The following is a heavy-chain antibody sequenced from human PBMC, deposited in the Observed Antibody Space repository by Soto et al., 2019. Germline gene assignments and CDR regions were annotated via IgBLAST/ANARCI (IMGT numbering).Heavy chain of an antibody. CDR2: ISAYNGNT. J-gene: IGHJ3*02. V-gene: IGHV1-18*01. CDR1: GYTFTNYG. CDR3: ARDPPLVMMAGVGATITGGRLSDAFDI. Sequence: ASVKVSCKASGYTFTNYGISWVRQAPGQGLEWMGWISAYNGNTNYAQKLQGRVTMTTDTSTSTAYMELRSLRSDDTAVYYCARDPPLVMMAGVGATITGGRLSDAFDIWGQGTMVTVSS. D-gene: IGHD1-26*01.